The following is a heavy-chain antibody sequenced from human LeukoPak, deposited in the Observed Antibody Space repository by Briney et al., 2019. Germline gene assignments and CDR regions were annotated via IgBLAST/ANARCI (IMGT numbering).Heavy chain of an antibody. V-gene: IGHV3-7*01. CDR2: IKRDVSVK. J-gene: IGHJ4*02. CDR1: GFTFRVSW. Sequence: PGGPLRLSCGASGFTFRVSWVSWVRRSPGKGLGWVGNIKRDVSVKYSVDSLKGRFTISRDNATRSRYLQMNSLRAEDTAVYYSAIVVLYYGSGGPFDYWGQETLVTVSS. CDR3: AIVVLYYGSGGPFDY. D-gene: IGHD3-10*01.